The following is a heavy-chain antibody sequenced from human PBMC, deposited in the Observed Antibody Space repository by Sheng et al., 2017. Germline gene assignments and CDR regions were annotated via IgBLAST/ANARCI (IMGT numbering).Heavy chain of an antibody. CDR1: GGSISSSSYY. CDR2: IYYSGSH. D-gene: IGHD3-3*01. V-gene: IGHV4-39*01. Sequence: QLQLQESGPGLVKPSETLSLTCTVSGGSISSSSYYWGWIRQPPGKGLEWIGSIYYSGSHLLNPSLKSRVTISVDTSKNQFSLKLSSVTAADTAVYYCARTYYDFWSGYYGRPTHLRRWFDPWGQGTLVT. CDR3: ARTYYDFWSGYYGRPTHLRRWFDP. J-gene: IGHJ5*02.